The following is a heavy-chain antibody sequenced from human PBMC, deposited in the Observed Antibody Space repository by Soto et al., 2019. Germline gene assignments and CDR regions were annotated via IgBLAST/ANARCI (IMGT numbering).Heavy chain of an antibody. CDR2: IGPESGAT. J-gene: IGHJ4*02. Sequence: SVKVSCKASGYTFTGHYIHWVRQAPEQGPEWMGEIGPESGATRYAQKFQGRVTMTRDMSITTVYMELNNLSPDDTAVYYCGRGRSGQIVVFYWGQGNPVTVSS. V-gene: IGHV1-2*02. D-gene: IGHD6-19*01. CDR3: GRGRSGQIVVFY. CDR1: GYTFTGHY.